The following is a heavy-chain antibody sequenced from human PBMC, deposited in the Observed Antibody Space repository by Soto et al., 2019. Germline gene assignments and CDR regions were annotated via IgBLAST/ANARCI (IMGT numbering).Heavy chain of an antibody. CDR3: ARDLSGTGLDI. Sequence: SETLSLTCNVSGDSIGRFYWSWIRQSAEKGLEWIGRVYSTGGTAYNPALKGRVTISLDRSNNHVSLEMNSVTAAATAVYFCARDLSGTGLDIWGRGTRVTVSS. CDR1: GDSIGRFY. V-gene: IGHV4-4*07. CDR2: VYSTGGT. J-gene: IGHJ6*02. D-gene: IGHD1-26*01.